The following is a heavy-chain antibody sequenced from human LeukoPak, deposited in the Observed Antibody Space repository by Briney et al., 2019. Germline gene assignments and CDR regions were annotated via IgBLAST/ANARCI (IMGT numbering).Heavy chain of an antibody. CDR1: W. CDR2: IYPGDSDT. J-gene: IGHJ4*02. CDR3: ARPISSSWYNFDY. V-gene: IGHV5-51*01. D-gene: IGHD6-13*01. Sequence: WIXWVXXXPGKGLXWMGIIYPGDSDTRYSPSFQGQITISADKSISTAYLQWSSLKASDTAMYYCARPISSSWYNFDYWGQGTLVTVSS.